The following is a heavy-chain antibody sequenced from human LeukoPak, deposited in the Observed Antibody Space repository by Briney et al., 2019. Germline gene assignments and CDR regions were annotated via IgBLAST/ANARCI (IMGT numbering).Heavy chain of an antibody. CDR3: ATAVTDASYYYGMDV. D-gene: IGHD2-21*02. V-gene: IGHV3-23*01. Sequence: GGSLRLSCAASGFTVSSNYMSWVRQAPGKGLEGVSVISGSGGSTYYADSVKGRFTISRDNSKNTLYLQMNSLRAEDTPVYYCATAVTDASYYYGMDVWGQGTTVTVSS. CDR2: ISGSGGST. J-gene: IGHJ6*02. CDR1: GFTVSSNY.